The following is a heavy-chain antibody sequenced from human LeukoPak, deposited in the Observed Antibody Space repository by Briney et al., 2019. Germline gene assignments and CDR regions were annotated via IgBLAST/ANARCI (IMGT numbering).Heavy chain of an antibody. CDR3: ARVELLGSSGWPFDY. J-gene: IGHJ4*02. CDR1: GGSISSYY. V-gene: IGHV4-59*01. Sequence: SETLSLTCTVSGGSISSYYWSWIRQPSGKGLEWIGYIYYSGSTNYNPSLKSRVTISVDTSKNQFSLKLSSVTAADTAVYYCARVELLGSSGWPFDYWGQGTLVTVSS. D-gene: IGHD6-19*01. CDR2: IYYSGST.